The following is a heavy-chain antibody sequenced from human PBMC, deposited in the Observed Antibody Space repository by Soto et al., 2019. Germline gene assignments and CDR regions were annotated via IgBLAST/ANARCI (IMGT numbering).Heavy chain of an antibody. Sequence: HPGGSLRLSCAASGFTFDDYAMHWVRQAPGKGLEWVSGISWNSGGTYCADSVKGRFTISRDNSKNTLYLQMNSLRAEDTAVYYCARDFFRGAAAGTLAPYYYYGMDVWGQGTTVTVSS. J-gene: IGHJ6*02. V-gene: IGHV3-9*01. CDR2: ISWNSGGT. CDR1: GFTFDDYA. D-gene: IGHD6-13*01. CDR3: ARDFFRGAAAGTLAPYYYYGMDV.